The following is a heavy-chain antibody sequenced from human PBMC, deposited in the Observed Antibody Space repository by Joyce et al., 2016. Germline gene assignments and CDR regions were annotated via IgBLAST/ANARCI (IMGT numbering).Heavy chain of an antibody. Sequence: VQSGAEVKKPGSSVKVSCKASGGTFSNYAISWVRQAPGQGLEWMGGIIPIFGTANYAQKFQGRVTITADKSTSTAYMELNSLRSEDTAVYYCARDPQMYNNSWRDAFDIWGQGTMVTVSS. D-gene: IGHD6-13*01. CDR1: GGTFSNYA. CDR3: ARDPQMYNNSWRDAFDI. V-gene: IGHV1-69*06. J-gene: IGHJ3*02. CDR2: IIPIFGTA.